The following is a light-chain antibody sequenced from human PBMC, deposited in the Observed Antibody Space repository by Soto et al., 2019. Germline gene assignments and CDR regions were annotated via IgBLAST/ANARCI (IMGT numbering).Light chain of an antibody. J-gene: IGKJ1*01. CDR2: AAS. CDR3: QQSYSTLLWT. CDR1: QSISSY. Sequence: DIQMTQSPSSLSASVGDRVTITCRASQSISSYLNWYQQKPGKAPKLLIYAASSLQSGVPSRFSGSVSGTDFTLTISSLQPEDFATYYCQQSYSTLLWTFGQGTKVEIK. V-gene: IGKV1-39*01.